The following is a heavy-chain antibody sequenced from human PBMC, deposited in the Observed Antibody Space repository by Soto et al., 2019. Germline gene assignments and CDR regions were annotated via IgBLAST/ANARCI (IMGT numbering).Heavy chain of an antibody. V-gene: IGHV4-61*01. J-gene: IGHJ4*02. D-gene: IGHD4-17*01. CDR2: IYYRGST. CDR3: ARGLDYVGFDY. Sequence: LSETLSLTCIVSGDSVTSGTYYWSWIRQPPGKGLEWIGYIYYRGSTNYNPSLKSRVTISIDTSRNQFSLKLNSVTAADTALYYCARGLDYVGFDYWGQGTLVTVSS. CDR1: GDSVTSGTYY.